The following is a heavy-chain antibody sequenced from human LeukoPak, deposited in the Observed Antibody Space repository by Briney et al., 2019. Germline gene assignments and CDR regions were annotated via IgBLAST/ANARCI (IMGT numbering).Heavy chain of an antibody. CDR1: GFTFSSYW. J-gene: IGHJ4*02. CDR2: IKQDGSEK. V-gene: IGHV3-7*01. Sequence: GGSLRLSCAASGFTFSSYWMSWVRQAPGKGLEWVANIKQDGSEKYYVDSVKGRFTISRDNAKNSLYLQMNSLRAEDTAVYYCARVRITFREVIVTKHFDYWGQGTLVTVSS. D-gene: IGHD3-16*02. CDR3: ARVRITFREVIVTKHFDY.